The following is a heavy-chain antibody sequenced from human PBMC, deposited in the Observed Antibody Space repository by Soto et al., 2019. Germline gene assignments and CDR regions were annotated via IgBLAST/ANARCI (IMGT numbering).Heavy chain of an antibody. Sequence: QVQLVQSGAEVRKPGSSLRVSCKSSGATFSTTGISWVRQAPGQGLEWMGGITPLFGTPKYARKFQGRVSITADESTNTVYMELNSLRPDDAAVYYCARASPVICGGDPCYRLDSSFDSWGQGSLVIVSS. V-gene: IGHV1-69*01. CDR1: GATFSTTG. CDR2: ITPLFGTP. CDR3: ARASPVICGGDPCYRLDSSFDS. D-gene: IGHD2-21*02. J-gene: IGHJ5*01.